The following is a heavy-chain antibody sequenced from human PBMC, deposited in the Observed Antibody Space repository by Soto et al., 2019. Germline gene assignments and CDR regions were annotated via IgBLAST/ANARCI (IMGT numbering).Heavy chain of an antibody. CDR3: APQWLPNYSYYCMDV. Sequence: QVQLVQSGAEVKKPGSSVKVSCKASGGTFSSYAISWGRQATGQGLEWMGGIIPIFGTANYAQKFQGRVKITADESTITAYMELSSLRSEDTAVYYCAPQWLPNYSYYCMDVWGQGTTVTVSS. V-gene: IGHV1-69*12. J-gene: IGHJ6*02. CDR1: GGTFSSYA. CDR2: IIPIFGTA. D-gene: IGHD5-18*01.